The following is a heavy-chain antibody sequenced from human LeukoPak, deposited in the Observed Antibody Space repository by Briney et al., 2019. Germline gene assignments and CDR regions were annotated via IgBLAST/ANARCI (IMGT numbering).Heavy chain of an antibody. J-gene: IGHJ3*02. CDR3: ARAFLWFGAKDAFDI. CDR2: IKQDGSEK. V-gene: IGHV3-7*01. D-gene: IGHD3-10*01. Sequence: PGGSLRLSCAASGFTFSSYWMSWVRQAPGKGLEWVANIKQDGSEKYYVDSVKGRFTISRDNAKNSLYLQMNSLRAEDTAVYYCARAFLWFGAKDAFDIWGQGTMDTVSS. CDR1: GFTFSSYW.